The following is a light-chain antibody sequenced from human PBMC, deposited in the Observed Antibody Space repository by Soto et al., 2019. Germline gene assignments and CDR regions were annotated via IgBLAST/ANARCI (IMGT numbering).Light chain of an antibody. Sequence: DIQMTQSPSSLSASVGDRVTITCRASQNIRSYLNWYQQKPGKAPQLLIYATSSLQTGVPSRFSASGSGTDFSLVISDLQPEGSATYYCQQGYSSRWTYGRGNKLEI. CDR3: QQGYSSRWT. CDR2: ATS. CDR1: QNIRSY. V-gene: IGKV1-39*01. J-gene: IGKJ1*01.